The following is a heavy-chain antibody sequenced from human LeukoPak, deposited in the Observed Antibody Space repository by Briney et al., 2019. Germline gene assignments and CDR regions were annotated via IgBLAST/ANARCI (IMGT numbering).Heavy chain of an antibody. J-gene: IGHJ4*02. D-gene: IGHD5-24*01. CDR1: GFTVSRYE. V-gene: IGHV3-48*03. Sequence: PGGSLRLSCAASGFTVSRYEMNWVRQAPGKGLEWVSSIRISGSTMYYADSVKGRFTISRDNAKNSLYLQINILRAEDTAVYYCARAGYSPRDGYNFNFDYWGQGTLVTVSS. CDR2: IRISGSTM. CDR3: ARAGYSPRDGYNFNFDY.